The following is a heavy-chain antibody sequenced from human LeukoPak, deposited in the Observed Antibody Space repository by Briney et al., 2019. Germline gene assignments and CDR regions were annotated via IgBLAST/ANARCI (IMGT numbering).Heavy chain of an antibody. D-gene: IGHD3-3*01. CDR3: ARAKPRRITISGVVIKAAFDI. CDR1: GYTFTGYY. Sequence: ASVKVSCKASGYTFTGYYMHWVRQAPGQGLEWMGWINPNSGGTNYAQKFQGRVTMTRDTSISTAYMELSRLRSDDTAVYYCARAKPRRITISGVVIKAAFDIWGQGTMVTVSS. J-gene: IGHJ3*02. CDR2: INPNSGGT. V-gene: IGHV1-2*02.